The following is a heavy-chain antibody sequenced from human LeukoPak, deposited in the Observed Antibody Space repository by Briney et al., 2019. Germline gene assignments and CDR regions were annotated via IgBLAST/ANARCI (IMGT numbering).Heavy chain of an antibody. V-gene: IGHV3-74*01. D-gene: IGHD6-13*01. J-gene: IGHJ4*02. CDR3: ARASAAGIMLDS. CDR1: GFTFSSYW. Sequence: GGSLRLSCAASGFTFSSYWMHWVRQAPGKGLVWVSRINSDGRSTNYADSVKGRFTISRDNAKNTLYLQMYSLRAEDTAVYYCARASAAGIMLDSWGQGTLVTVSS. CDR2: INSDGRST.